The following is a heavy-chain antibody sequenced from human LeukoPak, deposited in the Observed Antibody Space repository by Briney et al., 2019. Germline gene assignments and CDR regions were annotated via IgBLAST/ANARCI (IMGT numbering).Heavy chain of an antibody. CDR2: IYPGDSDT. D-gene: IGHD5-12*01. J-gene: IGHJ4*02. CDR3: ARRGYSGYGELDY. Sequence: GESLKISCMGSGYSFTTYWIGWVCQMPGKGLEWMGIIYPGDSDTRYSPSFQGQVTISADKSISTAYLQWSSLKASDTAMYYCARRGYSGYGELDYWGQGTLVTVSS. V-gene: IGHV5-51*01. CDR1: GYSFTTYW.